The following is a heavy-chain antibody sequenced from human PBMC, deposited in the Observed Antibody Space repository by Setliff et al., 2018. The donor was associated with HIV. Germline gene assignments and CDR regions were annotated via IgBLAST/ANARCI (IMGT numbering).Heavy chain of an antibody. Sequence: SETLSLTCTVSGGSISSGYYWTWIRQPPGKGLEWIGEINHSGSTNYSPSLKSRVTISVDASRNQFSLRLSSVTAADTAVYYCAAWGPRYSYAPYFFDSWGQGTLGTVSS. CDR3: AAWGPRYSYAPYFFDS. J-gene: IGHJ4*02. CDR1: GGSISSGYY. V-gene: IGHV4-34*01. CDR2: INHSGST. D-gene: IGHD5-18*01.